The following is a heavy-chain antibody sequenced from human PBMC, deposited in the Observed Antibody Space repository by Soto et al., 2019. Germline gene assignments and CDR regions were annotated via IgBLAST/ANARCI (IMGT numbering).Heavy chain of an antibody. Sequence: SETLSLTCTVSGGSISSYYWSWIRQPPGKGLEWIGYIYYSGSTNYNPSLKSRVTISVDTSKNQFSLKLSSVTAADTDVYYCARGPGEYSGYDWYYFDYWGQGTLVTVSS. CDR3: ARGPGEYSGYDWYYFDY. V-gene: IGHV4-59*01. D-gene: IGHD5-12*01. CDR2: IYYSGST. J-gene: IGHJ4*02. CDR1: GGSISSYY.